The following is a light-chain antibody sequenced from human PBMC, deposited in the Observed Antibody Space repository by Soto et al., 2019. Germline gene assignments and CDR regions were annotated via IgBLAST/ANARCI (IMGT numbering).Light chain of an antibody. CDR2: WAS. CDR1: QGVLYTSNNKNY. CDR3: QQYYSTLLLT. Sequence: DIVMTQSPDSLAVSLGERATINCKSSQGVLYTSNNKNYLAWYQQKPGQPPKLLIYWASTRESGVPDRFNGSGSGTDFTLTISSLQAEDVAVYYCQQYYSTLLLTFGGGTKVDIK. V-gene: IGKV4-1*01. J-gene: IGKJ4*01.